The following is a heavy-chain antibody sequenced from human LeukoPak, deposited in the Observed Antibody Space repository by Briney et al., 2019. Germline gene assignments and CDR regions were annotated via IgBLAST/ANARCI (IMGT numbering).Heavy chain of an antibody. Sequence: PSETLSLTCTVSGYSISSSGYYWSWIRQPAGKGLEWIGRIFTRGTTTYNPSLKSRVTISVDTSNNQFSLKLNSVTAADTAVYYCARDLGSGWYYAFDIWGQGTMVTVSS. CDR2: IFTRGTT. D-gene: IGHD6-19*01. J-gene: IGHJ3*02. CDR1: GYSISSSGYY. V-gene: IGHV4-61*02. CDR3: ARDLGSGWYYAFDI.